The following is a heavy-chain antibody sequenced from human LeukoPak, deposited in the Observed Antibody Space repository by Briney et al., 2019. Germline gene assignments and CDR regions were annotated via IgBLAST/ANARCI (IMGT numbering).Heavy chain of an antibody. CDR1: GFTFSSYS. CDR3: ARDNGPRGYSYGLSDAFDI. V-gene: IGHV3-48*04. Sequence: GGSLRLSCAASGFTFSSYSMNWVRQAPGKGLEWVSYISSSSTIYYADSVKGRFAISRDNAKNSLYLQMNSLRAEDTAVYYCARDNGPRGYSYGLSDAFDIWGQGTMVTVSS. J-gene: IGHJ3*02. CDR2: ISSSSTI. D-gene: IGHD5-18*01.